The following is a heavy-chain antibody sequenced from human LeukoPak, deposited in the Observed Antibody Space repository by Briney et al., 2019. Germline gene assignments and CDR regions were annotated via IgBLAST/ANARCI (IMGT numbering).Heavy chain of an antibody. J-gene: IGHJ5*02. Sequence: SETLSLTCAVYGGSFSGYYWSWIRQPPGKGLEWIGEINHSGSTNYNPSLKSRVTISVDTSKNQFSLKLSSVTAADTAVYYCARQGPAAIFSGPWGQGTLVTVSS. D-gene: IGHD2-2*01. CDR3: ARQGPAAIFSGP. V-gene: IGHV4-34*01. CDR1: GGSFSGYY. CDR2: INHSGST.